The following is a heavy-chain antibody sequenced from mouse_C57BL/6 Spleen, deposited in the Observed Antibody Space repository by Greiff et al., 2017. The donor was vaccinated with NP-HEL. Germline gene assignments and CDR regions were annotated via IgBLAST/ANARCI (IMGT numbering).Heavy chain of an antibody. V-gene: IGHV5-17*01. CDR3: ARPYYSNYGYFDV. D-gene: IGHD2-5*01. J-gene: IGHJ1*03. Sequence: EVKLVESGGGLVKPGGSLKLSCAASGFTFSDYGMHWVRQAPEKGLEWVAYISSGSSTIYYADKVKGRFTISRDNAKNTLFLQLTSLRSEDTAMYYCARPYYSNYGYFDVWGTGTTVTVSS. CDR2: ISSGSSTI. CDR1: GFTFSDYG.